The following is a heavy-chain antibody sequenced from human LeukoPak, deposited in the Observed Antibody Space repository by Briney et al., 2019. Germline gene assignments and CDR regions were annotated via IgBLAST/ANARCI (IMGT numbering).Heavy chain of an antibody. CDR1: GYNFTSYG. CDR2: ISAYNGNI. J-gene: IGHJ4*02. CDR3: ASGGDYYDSSGYYHYFDY. V-gene: IGHV1-18*01. D-gene: IGHD3-22*01. Sequence: ASVKVSCKASGYNFTSYGISWVRQAPGLGLEWMGWISAYNGNIHYAQKLQGRVTMTTDTSTSTAYMELRSLRSDDTAVYYCASGGDYYDSSGYYHYFDYWGQGTLVTVSS.